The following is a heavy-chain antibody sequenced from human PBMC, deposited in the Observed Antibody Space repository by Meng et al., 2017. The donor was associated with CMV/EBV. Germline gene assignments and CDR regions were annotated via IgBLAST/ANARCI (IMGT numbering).Heavy chain of an antibody. V-gene: IGHV3-23*01. CDR3: AKGRSIEAPGTRYFDC. CDR1: GFTFSSYA. D-gene: IGHD6-13*01. Sequence: GGSLRLSCAASGFTFSSYAMNWVRQAPGKGLEWVSIISDSGGITYYADSVEGRFTISRDNSKNTLYLQMNSLRAEDTAVYYCAKGRSIEAPGTRYFDCWGQGTLVTVSS. CDR2: ISDSGGIT. J-gene: IGHJ4*02.